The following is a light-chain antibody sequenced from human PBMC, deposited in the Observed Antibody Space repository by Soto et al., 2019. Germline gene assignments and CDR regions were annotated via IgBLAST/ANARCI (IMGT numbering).Light chain of an antibody. CDR3: QEYGTSPLT. V-gene: IGKV3-20*01. Sequence: EIVFTQSPGTLSLSPGERATLSCRASHSVSSNYLAWYQQTPGQAPRLLIYGASSRATGIPDRFSGSGSGTDFTLTITRLEPEDLAVYYRQEYGTSPLTFGGWTKIQIK. J-gene: IGKJ4*01. CDR2: GAS. CDR1: HSVSSNY.